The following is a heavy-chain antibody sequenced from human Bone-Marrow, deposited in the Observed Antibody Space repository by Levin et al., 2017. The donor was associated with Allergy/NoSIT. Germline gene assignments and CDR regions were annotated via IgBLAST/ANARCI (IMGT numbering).Heavy chain of an antibody. V-gene: IGHV3-15*01. CDR2: IKSKTDGGTT. J-gene: IGHJ6*02. CDR3: TTGNHRNHRAHYGMDV. Sequence: PGGSLRLSCAASGFTFSNAWMSWVRQAPGKGLEWVGRIKSKTDGGTTDYAAPVKGRFTISRDDSKNTLYLQMNSLKTEDTAVYYCTTGNHRNHRAHYGMDVWGQGTTVTVSS. CDR1: GFTFSNAW. D-gene: IGHD1-14*01.